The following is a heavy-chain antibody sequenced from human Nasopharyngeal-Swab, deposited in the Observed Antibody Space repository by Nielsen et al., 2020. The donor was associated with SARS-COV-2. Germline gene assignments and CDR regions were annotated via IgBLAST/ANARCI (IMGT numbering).Heavy chain of an antibody. J-gene: IGHJ6*04. CDR3: TTDGTTTVTTWVDG. D-gene: IGHD4-17*01. V-gene: IGHV3-15*07. Sequence: WIRQPPGKGLEWVGRIKSKTDGGTTDYAAPVKGRFTISRDDSKNTLYLQMNSLKTEDTAVYYCTTDGTTTVTTWVDGWGKGTTVTVSS. CDR2: IKSKTDGGTT.